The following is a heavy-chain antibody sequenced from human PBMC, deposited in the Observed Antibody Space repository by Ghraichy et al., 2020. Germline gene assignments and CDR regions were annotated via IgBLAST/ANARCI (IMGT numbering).Heavy chain of an antibody. Sequence: GGLRLSCAASGFTFSRHAMSWVRQAPGKGLEWGAAIIGSGASTNYADSVKGRFTISRDNSKNTLYLQMNSLRAEETAVYYCAKESCRGGGCYYAYFDYWGQGTLVTVSS. J-gene: IGHJ4*02. D-gene: IGHD2-15*01. CDR2: IIGSGAST. CDR1: GFTFSRHA. V-gene: IGHV3-23*01. CDR3: AKESCRGGGCYYAYFDY.